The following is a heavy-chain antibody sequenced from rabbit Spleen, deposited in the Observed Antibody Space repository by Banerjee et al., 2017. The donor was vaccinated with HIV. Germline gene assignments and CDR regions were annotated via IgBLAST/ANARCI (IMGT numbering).Heavy chain of an antibody. J-gene: IGHJ4*01. CDR3: ARDLVAVIGWNFSL. CDR1: GFSFSSRYY. CDR2: IVAGSSGST. Sequence: QSLEESGGGLVQPEGSLTLTCTASGFSFSSRYYMCWVRQAPGKGLEWIACIVAGSSGSTYYASWAKGRFTISKTSSTTMTLQMTSLTAADTATYFCARDLVAVIGWNFSLWGPGTLVTVS. V-gene: IGHV1S40*01. D-gene: IGHD1-1*01.